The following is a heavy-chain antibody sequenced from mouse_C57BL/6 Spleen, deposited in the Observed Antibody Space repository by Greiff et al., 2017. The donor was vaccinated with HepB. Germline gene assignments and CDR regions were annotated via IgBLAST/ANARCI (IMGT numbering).Heavy chain of an antibody. J-gene: IGHJ4*01. V-gene: IGHV1-82*01. D-gene: IGHD1-1*01. CDR3: ARNYGGAMDY. CDR2: IYPGDGDT. CDR1: GYAFSSSW. Sequence: VQLKESGPELVKPGASVKISCKASGYAFSSSWMNWVKQRPGKGLEWIGRIYPGDGDTNYNGKFKGKATLTADKSSSTAYMQLSSLTSEDSAVYFCARNYGGAMDYWGQGTSVTVSS.